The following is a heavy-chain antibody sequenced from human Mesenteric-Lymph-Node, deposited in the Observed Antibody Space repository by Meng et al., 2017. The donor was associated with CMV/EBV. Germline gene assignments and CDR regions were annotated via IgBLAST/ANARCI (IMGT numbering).Heavy chain of an antibody. CDR1: GLSFSNYA. Sequence: GGSLRLSCAASGLSFSNYAVHWVRQAPGKGLEWVAVISSDGSSKYYADFVKGRFTISRDNSKNMLYLQINSLRPEDTAVYFCAKAKEVRATPDYYNGMDVWGQGTTVTVSS. V-gene: IGHV3-30*04. CDR2: ISSDGSSK. D-gene: IGHD1-26*01. CDR3: AKAKEVRATPDYYNGMDV. J-gene: IGHJ6*02.